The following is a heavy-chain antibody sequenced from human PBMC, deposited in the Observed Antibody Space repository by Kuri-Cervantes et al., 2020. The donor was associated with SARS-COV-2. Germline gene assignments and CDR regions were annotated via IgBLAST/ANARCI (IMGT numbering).Heavy chain of an antibody. CDR3: ARGDVAARPDY. J-gene: IGHJ4*02. CDR1: GGSFSDYY. D-gene: IGHD6-6*01. Sequence: SETLSLTCAVYGGSFSDYYWSWIRQPPGKGLEWIGEINHSGSTNYNPSLKSRVTISVDTSKNQFSLKLSSVTAADTAVYYCARGDVAARPDYWGQGTLVTVSS. CDR2: INHSGST. V-gene: IGHV4-34*01.